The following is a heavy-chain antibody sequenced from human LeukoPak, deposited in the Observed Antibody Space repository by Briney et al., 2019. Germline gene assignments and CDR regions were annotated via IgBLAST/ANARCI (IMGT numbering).Heavy chain of an antibody. CDR3: ASHHYYDSSGYLEYFQH. CDR2: ISGSGGST. J-gene: IGHJ1*01. Sequence: GGSLRLSCAASGFTFSSDAMSWVRQAPGKGLEWVSAISGSGGSTYYADSVKGRFTISRDNSKNTLYLQMNSLRAEDTAVYYCASHHYYDSSGYLEYFQHWGQGTLVTVSS. CDR1: GFTFSSDA. V-gene: IGHV3-23*01. D-gene: IGHD3-22*01.